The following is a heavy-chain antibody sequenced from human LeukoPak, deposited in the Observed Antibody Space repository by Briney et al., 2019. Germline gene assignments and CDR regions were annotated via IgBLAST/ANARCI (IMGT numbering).Heavy chain of an antibody. Sequence: GGTLRLSCTASGFTFSTYGMSWVRQAPGKGLEWVSVVYTGGTTYYADSVKGRFTISRDNSKNTLYLQMNSLRAEDTAVYYCAKDPSLWFGELSHFFDYWGQGTLVTVSS. J-gene: IGHJ4*02. CDR1: GFTFSTYG. CDR3: AKDPSLWFGELSHFFDY. CDR2: VYTGGTT. V-gene: IGHV3-23*03. D-gene: IGHD3-10*01.